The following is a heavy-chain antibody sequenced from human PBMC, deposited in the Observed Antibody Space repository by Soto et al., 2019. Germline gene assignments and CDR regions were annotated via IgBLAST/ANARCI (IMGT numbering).Heavy chain of an antibody. D-gene: IGHD2-2*01. J-gene: IGHJ4*02. V-gene: IGHV3-21*01. CDR2: ISSSSSYI. Sequence: GGSLRLSCAASGFTFSSYSMNWVRQAPGKGLEWVSSISSSSSYIYYADSVKGRFTISRDNAKNSLYLQMNSLRAEDTAVYYCARDSCSSTSCYGGDLGDYWGQGTLVTVSS. CDR1: GFTFSSYS. CDR3: ARDSCSSTSCYGGDLGDY.